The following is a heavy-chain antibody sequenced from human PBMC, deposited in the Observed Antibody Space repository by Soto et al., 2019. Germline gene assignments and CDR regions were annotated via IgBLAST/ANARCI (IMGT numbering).Heavy chain of an antibody. CDR3: AKDRMGAGVRGYFAY. J-gene: IGHJ4*02. D-gene: IGHD3-10*01. CDR2: ISYDGSNK. Sequence: QVQLVESGGGVVQPGKSLRLSCAGSGFTFSSYGMDWVRQAPGKGLAWVAVISYDGSNKYYADYVKGRFTISRDTSKKTLYLQMSSLRADDTAVYYCAKDRMGAGVRGYFAYWGQGTLVTVSS. CDR1: GFTFSSYG. V-gene: IGHV3-30*18.